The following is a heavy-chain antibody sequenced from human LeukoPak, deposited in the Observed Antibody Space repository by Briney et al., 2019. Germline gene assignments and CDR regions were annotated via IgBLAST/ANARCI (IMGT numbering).Heavy chain of an antibody. V-gene: IGHV3-11*01. J-gene: IGHJ6*03. CDR1: GFTFSDYY. CDR3: ARVLRYCSGGNCYSGGLGYMDV. CDR2: ISSSGSTI. D-gene: IGHD2-15*01. Sequence: GGSLRLSCAASGFTFSDYYMSWIRQAPGKGLEWVSYISSSGSTIYYAAAVKGRFTIHRDNAKNSLFLQMNSLRAGDTAVYDCARVLRYCSGGNCYSGGLGYMDVWGKRTAVTISS.